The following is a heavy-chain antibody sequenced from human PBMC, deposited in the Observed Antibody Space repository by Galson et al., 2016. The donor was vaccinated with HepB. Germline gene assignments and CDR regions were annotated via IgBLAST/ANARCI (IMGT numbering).Heavy chain of an antibody. J-gene: IGHJ4*02. CDR2: ISRSSSSI. V-gene: IGHV3-48*04. CDR1: GFTFRNYG. D-gene: IGHD3-3*01. CDR3: AKDQGYYDFWGGYSMAPIYDY. Sequence: SLRLSCAASGFTFRNYGTHWVRQAPGKGLEWVSYISRSSSSIYYADSLKGRFTISRDDAKNTLYLQMNSLRAEDTAVYYCAKDQGYYDFWGGYSMAPIYDYWGQGTLVTVSS.